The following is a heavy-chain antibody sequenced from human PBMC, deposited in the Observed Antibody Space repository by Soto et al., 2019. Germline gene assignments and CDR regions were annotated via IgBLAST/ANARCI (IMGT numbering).Heavy chain of an antibody. CDR1: GGSISSGGYY. Sequence: QVQLQESGPGLVKPSQTLSLTCTVSGGSISSGGYYWSWIRQHPGKGLERIGYIYYSGSTYYNPSLKSRVTISVDTSKNQFSLKLSSVTAADTAVYYCARAPKSGYCSSTSCPINDAFDIWGQGTMVTVSS. J-gene: IGHJ3*02. CDR3: ARAPKSGYCSSTSCPINDAFDI. CDR2: IYYSGST. D-gene: IGHD2-2*03. V-gene: IGHV4-31*03.